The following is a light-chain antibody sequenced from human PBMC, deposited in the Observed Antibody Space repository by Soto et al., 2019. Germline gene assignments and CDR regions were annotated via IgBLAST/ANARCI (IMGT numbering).Light chain of an antibody. CDR2: DAS. Sequence: DIPMTPSPSTLSASVGDRVTITCRASQSISSWLAWYQQKPGKAPKLLIYDASSLESGVPSRFSGSGSGTEFTLTISSLQPDDFATYYCQQYNSYILTFGGGTKVEIK. CDR3: QQYNSYILT. CDR1: QSISSW. V-gene: IGKV1-5*01. J-gene: IGKJ4*01.